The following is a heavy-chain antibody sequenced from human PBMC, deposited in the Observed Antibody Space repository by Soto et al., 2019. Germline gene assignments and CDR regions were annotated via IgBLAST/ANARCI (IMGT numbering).Heavy chain of an antibody. J-gene: IGHJ4*02. CDR1: GYTFSSYA. CDR2: IIPIFGTA. V-gene: IGHV1-69*13. D-gene: IGHD2-21*02. CDR3: ARETGGNSRSFFDY. Sequence: ASVKVSCKASGYTFSSYAISWVRQANGQGLEWMEGIIPIFGTANYAQKFQGRVTITADESTSTAYMELSSLRSEDTAVYYCARETGGNSRSFFDYWGQGTLVTVSS.